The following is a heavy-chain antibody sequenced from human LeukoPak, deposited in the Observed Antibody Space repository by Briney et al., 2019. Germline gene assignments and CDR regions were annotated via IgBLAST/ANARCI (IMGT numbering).Heavy chain of an antibody. J-gene: IGHJ4*02. CDR2: ISSSGSTI. D-gene: IGHD5-18*01. Sequence: GGSLRLFCAASGFTFSSYEMNWVRQAPGKGLEWVSYISSSGSTIYYADSVKGRSTISRDNAKNSLHLQMNSLRAEDTAVYYCARQDTAMANFDYWGQGTLVTVSS. CDR1: GFTFSSYE. V-gene: IGHV3-48*03. CDR3: ARQDTAMANFDY.